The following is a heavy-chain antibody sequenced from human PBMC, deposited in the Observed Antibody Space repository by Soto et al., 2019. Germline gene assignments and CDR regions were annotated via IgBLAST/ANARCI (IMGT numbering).Heavy chain of an antibody. Sequence: GGSLRLSCAASGFAFSNKWMHWVRQGPGKGLVWVSRINIDGTTTDYADSVKGRFTISRDNTKNTLYLQMNSLRAEDTAVYYCAKVAQGDPLISDYGMDVWGQGTTVTVSS. J-gene: IGHJ6*02. V-gene: IGHV3-74*01. CDR3: AKVAQGDPLISDYGMDV. D-gene: IGHD2-21*02. CDR2: INIDGTTT. CDR1: GFAFSNKW.